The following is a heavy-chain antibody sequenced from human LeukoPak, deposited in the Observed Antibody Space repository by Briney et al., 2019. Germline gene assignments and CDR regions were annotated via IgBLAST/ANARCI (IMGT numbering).Heavy chain of an antibody. CDR1: GYTFTTYG. J-gene: IGHJ3*02. CDR2: IGAYNGHT. D-gene: IGHD1-26*01. V-gene: IGHV1-18*01. Sequence: ASVKVSCKASGYTFTTYGISWVRQAPGQGLEWMGWIGAYNGHTNYAQNLQGRVTMTTDTSTSTAYMELRSLRSDDTAVYCARAGLWELPRYAFDIWGQGTMVTVSS. CDR3: ARAGLWELPRYAFDI.